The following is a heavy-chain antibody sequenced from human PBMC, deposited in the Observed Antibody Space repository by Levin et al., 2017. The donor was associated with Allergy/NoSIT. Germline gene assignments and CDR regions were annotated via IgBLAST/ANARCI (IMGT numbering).Heavy chain of an antibody. D-gene: IGHD4-17*01. CDR1: GLTFSSYS. CDR2: ISSRSDNI. CDR3: ASGTTVTPDYFDY. Sequence: GGSLRLSCAASGLTFSSYSMNWVRQAPGKGLEWISYISSRSDNIYYADSVKGRFTISRDNAKNSLFLQMNSLTAEDTAVYYCASGTTVTPDYFDYWGRGTLVTVSS. J-gene: IGHJ4*02. V-gene: IGHV3-48*01.